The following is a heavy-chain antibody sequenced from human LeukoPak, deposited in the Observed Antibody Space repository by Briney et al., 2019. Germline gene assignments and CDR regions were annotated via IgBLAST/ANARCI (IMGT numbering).Heavy chain of an antibody. D-gene: IGHD3-10*01. CDR2: ISGSGGKT. V-gene: IGHV3-23*01. J-gene: IGHJ4*02. CDR3: AKRGVVIRVFLVGLHKEAYYFDS. CDR1: GITLSNYG. Sequence: GGSLRLSCSVSGITLSNYGMSWVRQPPGKGLEWVAGISGSGGKTNYADSVKGRFTISRDNPQNILYLQMTSLRVEDTAVYFCAKRGVVIRVFLVGLHKEAYYFDSWGQGALVTVSS.